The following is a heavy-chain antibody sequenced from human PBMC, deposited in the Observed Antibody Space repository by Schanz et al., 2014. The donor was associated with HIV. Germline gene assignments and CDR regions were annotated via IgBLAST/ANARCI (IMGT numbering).Heavy chain of an antibody. CDR3: TTDNLXS. J-gene: IGHJ4*02. CDR2: IKSKIDAGTT. Sequence: EVQLVESGGGLEQPGGSLRLSCEASGFTFSSYGMHWVRQAPGKGLEWVGRIKSKIDAGTTDYAAPVKGRFTLSRDDSKSTLYFQMKGLKTEDTAVYYCTTDNLXSWGQGTLXXVSS. CDR1: GFTFSSYG. V-gene: IGHV3-15*01.